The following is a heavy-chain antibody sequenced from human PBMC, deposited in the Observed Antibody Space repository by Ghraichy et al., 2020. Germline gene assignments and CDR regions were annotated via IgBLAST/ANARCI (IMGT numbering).Heavy chain of an antibody. D-gene: IGHD1-26*01. V-gene: IGHV3-30*18. CDR2: VSRDGRTK. CDR1: GFAFSNYG. Sequence: GESLNISCAASGFAFSNYGMNCVRQAPGKGLEWVAVVSRDGRTKYYADSVKGRFSISRDNSNNTLYLQMNSLRAEDTAVYHFVKEGHSRGYGAYFDSWGQGTLVTVSS. J-gene: IGHJ4*02. CDR3: VKEGHSRGYGAYFDS.